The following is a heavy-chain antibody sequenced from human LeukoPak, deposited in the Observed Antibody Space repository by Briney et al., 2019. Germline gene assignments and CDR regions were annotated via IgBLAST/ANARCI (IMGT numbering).Heavy chain of an antibody. J-gene: IGHJ4*02. Sequence: GGSLRLSCVASGFSFSSYGMHWVRQAPGKGLEWVAYMRSDGSTKYYADSVKGRFTISRDNSKNTLYLQMNSLRPEDTAVYYCAKGYDSSGYYLDHWGQGTLVTVSS. V-gene: IGHV3-30*02. CDR3: AKGYDSSGYYLDH. CDR2: MRSDGSTK. CDR1: GFSFSSYG. D-gene: IGHD3-22*01.